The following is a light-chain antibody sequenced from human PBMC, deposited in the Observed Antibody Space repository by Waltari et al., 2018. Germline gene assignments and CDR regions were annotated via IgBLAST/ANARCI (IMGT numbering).Light chain of an antibody. CDR2: DAS. CDR3: QQYGSSRT. Sequence: EIVLTQSPGTLSFSPGERATLSCRASQSVSSSYLAWYQQKSGQAPRLLIYDASSRATGIPDRFSGSGSGTDFILTVSRLEPEDFAVYYCQQYGSSRTFGQGTKVEIK. V-gene: IGKV3-20*01. J-gene: IGKJ1*01. CDR1: QSVSSSY.